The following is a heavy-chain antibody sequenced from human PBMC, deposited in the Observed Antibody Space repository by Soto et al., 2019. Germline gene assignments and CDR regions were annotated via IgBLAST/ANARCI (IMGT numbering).Heavy chain of an antibody. CDR2: IYWDDDK. V-gene: IGHV2-5*02. J-gene: IGHJ6*02. Sequence: SGPTLVNPTQTLTLTCTFSAFSLSTGGVGVGWIRQPPGKALEWLALIYWDDDKRYSPSLRSRLTITKDTSKNQVVLTMTNMDPVDTATYYCIQSRCGGDCLQSYASYYYYGMDGWGQGTKVTVSS. CDR3: IQSRCGGDCLQSYASYYYYGMDG. D-gene: IGHD2-21*02. CDR1: AFSLSTGGVG.